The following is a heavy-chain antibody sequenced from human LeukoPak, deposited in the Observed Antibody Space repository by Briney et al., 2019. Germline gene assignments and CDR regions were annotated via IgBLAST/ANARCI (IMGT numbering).Heavy chain of an antibody. J-gene: IGHJ4*02. CDR3: AREEYSSDWYGRDS. CDR1: GYSISSGYY. Sequence: SETLSLTCTVSGYSISSGYYWGWIRQPPGKGLEWIGSIYHSGSTYYNPSLKSRVTISVDTSKNQFSLRLTSVTAADTAFYYCAREEYSSDWYGRDSWGQGTLVTVSS. V-gene: IGHV4-38-2*02. CDR2: IYHSGST. D-gene: IGHD6-13*01.